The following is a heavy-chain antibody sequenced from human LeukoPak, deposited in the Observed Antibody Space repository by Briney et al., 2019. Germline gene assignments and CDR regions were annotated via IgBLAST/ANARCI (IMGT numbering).Heavy chain of an antibody. CDR2: ISGSGGST. V-gene: IGHV3-23*01. D-gene: IGHD6-6*01. Sequence: GGSLRLSCAASGFTFSSYAMSWVRQAPGKGLEWVSAISGSGGSTYYADSVKGRFTISRDKSKNTLYLQMNSLRAEDTAVYYCAAREKWIAARPIDYWGQGTLVTVSS. CDR1: GFTFSSYA. CDR3: AAREKWIAARPIDY. J-gene: IGHJ4*02.